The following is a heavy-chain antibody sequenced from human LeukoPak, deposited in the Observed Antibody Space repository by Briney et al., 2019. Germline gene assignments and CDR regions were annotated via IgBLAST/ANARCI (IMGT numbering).Heavy chain of an antibody. V-gene: IGHV4-38-2*02. CDR2: IYHSGST. CDR1: GYSISSGYY. D-gene: IGHD6-6*01. CDR3: ARLRGVGIAARTRFDY. J-gene: IGHJ4*02. Sequence: SSETLSLTCTISGYSISSGYYWGWIRQPPGKGLEWIGSIYHSGSTYYNPSLKSRVTISVDTSKNQFSLKLSSVTAADTAVYYCARLRGVGIAARTRFDYWGQGTLVTVSS.